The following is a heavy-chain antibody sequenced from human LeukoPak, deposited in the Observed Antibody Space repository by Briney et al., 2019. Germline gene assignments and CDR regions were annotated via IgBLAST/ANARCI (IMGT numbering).Heavy chain of an antibody. CDR2: ISSSSSYI. J-gene: IGHJ4*02. CDR3: ARGVLYQEGYFDY. D-gene: IGHD2-8*01. V-gene: IGHV3-21*01. Sequence: GGSLRLSCATSGFTFSSSAMSWLRQAPGKGLEWVSSISSSSSYICYADSVKGRFTISRDNAKNSLYLQMNSLRAEDTAVYYCARGVLYQEGYFDYWGQGTLVTVSS. CDR1: GFTFSSSA.